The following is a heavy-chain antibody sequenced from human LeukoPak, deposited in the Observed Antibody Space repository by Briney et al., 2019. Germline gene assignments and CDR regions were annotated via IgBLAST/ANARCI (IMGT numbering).Heavy chain of an antibody. CDR1: GFTFSNYA. D-gene: IGHD3-10*01. CDR3: VKDRTGTYTLDY. Sequence: PWRSLRLSCAATGFTFSNYAIHWGRQAPGKGLEWVAFISDDGSRQHYADSVKGRFTISRDNSKNTLNLQMNSLRAEDTAVYYCVKDRTGTYTLDYWGQATMVADCS. CDR2: ISDDGSRQ. V-gene: IGHV3-30-3*01. J-gene: IGHJ4*02.